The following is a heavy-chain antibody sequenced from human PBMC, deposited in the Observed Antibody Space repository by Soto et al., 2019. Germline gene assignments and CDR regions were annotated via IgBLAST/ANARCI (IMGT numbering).Heavy chain of an antibody. Sequence: PGGSLRLSCAASGFTFSSYGMHWVRQAPGKGLEWVAVIWYDGSNKYYADSVKGRFTISRDNSKNTLYLQMNSLRAEDTAVYYCAREGSSSWYWFDPWGQGTLVTVPQ. V-gene: IGHV3-33*01. CDR2: IWYDGSNK. D-gene: IGHD6-13*01. J-gene: IGHJ5*02. CDR3: AREGSSSWYWFDP. CDR1: GFTFSSYG.